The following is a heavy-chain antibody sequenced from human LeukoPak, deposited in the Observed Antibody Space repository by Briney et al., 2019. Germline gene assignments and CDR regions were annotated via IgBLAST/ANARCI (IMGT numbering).Heavy chain of an antibody. D-gene: IGHD1-26*01. CDR3: AGDGTESNAFDI. CDR2: ISYDGSNK. CDR1: GFTFSSYA. J-gene: IGHJ3*02. V-gene: IGHV3-30*04. Sequence: GGSLRLSCAASGFTFSSYAMHWVRQAPGKGLGWVAVISYDGSNKYYADSVKGRFTISRDNSKNTLYLQMNSLRAEDTAVYYCAGDGTESNAFDIWGQGTMVTVSS.